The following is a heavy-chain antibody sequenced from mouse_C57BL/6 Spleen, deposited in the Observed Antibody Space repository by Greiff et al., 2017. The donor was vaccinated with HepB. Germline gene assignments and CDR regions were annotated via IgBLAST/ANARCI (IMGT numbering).Heavy chain of an antibody. CDR1: GFNIKDYY. J-gene: IGHJ4*01. D-gene: IGHD2-5*01. Sequence: EVQLQQSGAELVKPGASVKLSCTASGFNIKDYYMHWVKQRTEQGLEWIGRIDPEDGETKYAPKFQGKATITADTSSNTAYLQLSSLTSEDTAVYYCAPSYSNFEGYYAMDYWGQGTSVTVSS. V-gene: IGHV14-2*01. CDR3: APSYSNFEGYYAMDY. CDR2: IDPEDGET.